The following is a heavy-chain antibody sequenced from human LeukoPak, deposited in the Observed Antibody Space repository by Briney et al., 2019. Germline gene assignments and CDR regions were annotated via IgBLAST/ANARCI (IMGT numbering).Heavy chain of an antibody. D-gene: IGHD3-10*01. V-gene: IGHV3-30*02. Sequence: AGGSLRLSCAAAGFTFSNYGMHWVRQAPGKGLDWVAAIQSDGSYQYYGDSVKGRFTISRDNSKNTLYLQLNSLRAEDTAVYYCARDSTYYYDSGSSGPHYFDNWGQGTLVTVSS. J-gene: IGHJ4*02. CDR1: GFTFSNYG. CDR3: ARDSTYYYDSGSSGPHYFDN. CDR2: IQSDGSYQ.